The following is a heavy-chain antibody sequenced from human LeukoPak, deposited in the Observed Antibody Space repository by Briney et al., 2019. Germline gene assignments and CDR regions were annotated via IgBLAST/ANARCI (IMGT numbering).Heavy chain of an antibody. CDR3: AEDWSNSWGPYFDY. V-gene: IGHV3-30*02. J-gene: IGHJ4*02. Sequence: GGSLRLSCAASGFTFSSFGMHWVRQAPGKGLEWVAFIRNDGSIKYYADSVQGRFTISRDNSKNTLYLQMNSLRPEDTAVYYCAEDWSNSWGPYFDYWGQGTLVTVSS. CDR1: GFTFSSFG. D-gene: IGHD3-16*01. CDR2: IRNDGSIK.